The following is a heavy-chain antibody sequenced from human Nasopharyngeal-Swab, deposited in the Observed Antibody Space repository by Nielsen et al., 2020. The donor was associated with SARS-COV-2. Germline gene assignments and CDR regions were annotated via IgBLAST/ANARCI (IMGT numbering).Heavy chain of an antibody. D-gene: IGHD2-2*01. CDR3: AKDISPVVKDGREG. Sequence: PGKGLEWVSGISWNSGSIGYADSVKGRFTISRDNAKNSLYLQMNSLRAEDTAFYYCAKDISPVVKDGREGGGKGKTV. CDR2: ISWNSGSI. J-gene: IGHJ6*03. V-gene: IGHV3-9*01.